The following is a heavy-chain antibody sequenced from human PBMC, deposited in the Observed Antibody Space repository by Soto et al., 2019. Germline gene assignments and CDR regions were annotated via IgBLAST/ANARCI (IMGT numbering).Heavy chain of an antibody. CDR1: GFTFSSYS. CDR3: ARPQDYDYIWGSYRPPNDAFDI. CDR2: ISSSSSTI. J-gene: IGHJ3*02. V-gene: IGHV3-48*01. Sequence: EVQLVESGGGLVQPGGSLRLSCAASGFTFSSYSMNWVRQAPGKGLEWVSYISSSSSTIYYADSVKGRFTISRDNAKNSLYLQMNSLSAEDTAVYYCARPQDYDYIWGSYRPPNDAFDIWGQGTMVTVSS. D-gene: IGHD3-16*02.